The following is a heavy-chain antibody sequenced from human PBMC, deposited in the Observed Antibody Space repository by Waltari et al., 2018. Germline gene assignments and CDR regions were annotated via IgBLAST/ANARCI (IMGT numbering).Heavy chain of an antibody. V-gene: IGHV4-4*09. CDR1: GGSISSYY. J-gene: IGHJ6*02. CDR2: IHNSGIT. Sequence: QVQLQESGPGLVKPSETLSLTCTVSGGSISSYYWSWIRQPPGKGLEWIGYIHNSGITNYTPSLKSRVAISVDTSKNQFSLKIDSVTAADTAVYYCARGILSGGYYYGLDVWGQGTTVTVSS. CDR3: ARGILSGGYYYGLDV. D-gene: IGHD3-3*01.